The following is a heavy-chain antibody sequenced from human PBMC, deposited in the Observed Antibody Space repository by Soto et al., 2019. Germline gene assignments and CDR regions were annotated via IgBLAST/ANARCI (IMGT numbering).Heavy chain of an antibody. CDR1: GGSFSGYY. Sequence: QVQLQQWGAGLLKPSETLSLTCAVSGGSFSGYYWSWIRQPPGKGLEWIGEISHTGSTNYNPSLKSRITISVDTSKKQFSLKLSSVTAADTAVYYCARVGQPPSDYWGQGTLVTVSS. CDR2: ISHTGST. D-gene: IGHD2-2*01. J-gene: IGHJ4*02. CDR3: ARVGQPPSDY. V-gene: IGHV4-34*01.